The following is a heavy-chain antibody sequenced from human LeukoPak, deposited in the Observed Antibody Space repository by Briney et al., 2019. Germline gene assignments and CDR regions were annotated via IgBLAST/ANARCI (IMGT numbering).Heavy chain of an antibody. CDR1: GFTFSSYW. J-gene: IGHJ4*02. CDR2: IKQDGSEK. D-gene: IGHD5-24*01. V-gene: IGHV3-7*01. Sequence: PGGSLRLSCAASGFTFSSYWMSWVRQAPGKGLEWVANIKQDGSEKYYVDSVKGRFTISRDNAKNSLYLQMNSLRAEDTAVYYCAKDKMATIFRDPYFDYWGQGTLVTVSS. CDR3: AKDKMATIFRDPYFDY.